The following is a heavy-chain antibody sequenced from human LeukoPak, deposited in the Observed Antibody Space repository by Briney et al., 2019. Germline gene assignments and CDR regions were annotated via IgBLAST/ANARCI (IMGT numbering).Heavy chain of an antibody. Sequence: ASVKVSCKASGYTFTSYYMHWVRQAPGQGLEWMGIINPSGGSTSYAQKFQGRVTMTRDTSTSTVYMELSSLRSEDTAVYYCATDPSRLLGATDYYYGMDVWGQGTTVTVSS. J-gene: IGHJ6*02. CDR1: GYTFTSYY. D-gene: IGHD1-26*01. CDR2: INPSGGST. V-gene: IGHV1-46*01. CDR3: ATDPSRLLGATDYYYGMDV.